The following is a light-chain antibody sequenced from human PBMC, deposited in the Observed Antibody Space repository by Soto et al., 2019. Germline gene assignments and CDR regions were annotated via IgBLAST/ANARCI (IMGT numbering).Light chain of an antibody. CDR3: QSYDSSLSSYV. CDR1: SSNIGAGYD. J-gene: IGLJ1*01. CDR2: GNT. V-gene: IGLV1-40*01. Sequence: QSVLTQPPSASGAPGQRVTISCTGSSSNIGAGYDVHWYQQLPGTAPKLLIYGNTNRPSGVPDRFSGSKSGTSASLAITGLQAEDEADYYCQSYDSSLSSYVFGTGTKLTVL.